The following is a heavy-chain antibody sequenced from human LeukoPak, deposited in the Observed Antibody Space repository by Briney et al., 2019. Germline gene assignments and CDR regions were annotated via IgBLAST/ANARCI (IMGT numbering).Heavy chain of an antibody. J-gene: IGHJ6*04. V-gene: IGHV3-48*03. D-gene: IGHD3-10*02. Sequence: VGSLRLSCAASGFTFSSYAMNWVRQAPGKGLEWVSYISSSGSNIYYADSVKGRFTISRDNAKNSLYLQMNSLRAEDTAVYYCAERGITMIGGVWGKGTTVTISS. CDR3: AERGITMIGGV. CDR1: GFTFSSYA. CDR2: ISSSGSNI.